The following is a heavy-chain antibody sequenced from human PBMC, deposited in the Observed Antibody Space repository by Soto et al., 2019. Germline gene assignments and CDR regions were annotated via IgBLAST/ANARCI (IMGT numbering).Heavy chain of an antibody. CDR2: MNPNSGNT. D-gene: IGHD6-13*01. CDR3: AIDSMAAAGPYYYYYYMDV. J-gene: IGHJ6*03. Sequence: GASVKVSCKASGYTFTSYDINWVRQATGQGLEWMGWMNPNSGNTGYAQKFQGRVTMTRNTSISTAYMELSSLRSEDTAVYYCAIDSMAAAGPYYYYYYMDVWGKGTTVTVSS. V-gene: IGHV1-8*01. CDR1: GYTFTSYD.